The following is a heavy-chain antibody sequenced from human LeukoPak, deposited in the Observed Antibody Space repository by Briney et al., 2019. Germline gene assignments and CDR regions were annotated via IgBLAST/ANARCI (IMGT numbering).Heavy chain of an antibody. CDR1: GGSISSYY. Sequence: PSETLSLTCTVSGGSISSYYWSWIRQPPGKGLEWIGYIYYSGSTNYNPSLKSRVTISVDTSKNQFSLKVRSVSAADTAMYYCARGPLVGATTWFDPWGQGTLVTVSS. CDR2: IYYSGST. V-gene: IGHV4-59*01. CDR3: ARGPLVGATTWFDP. D-gene: IGHD1-26*01. J-gene: IGHJ5*02.